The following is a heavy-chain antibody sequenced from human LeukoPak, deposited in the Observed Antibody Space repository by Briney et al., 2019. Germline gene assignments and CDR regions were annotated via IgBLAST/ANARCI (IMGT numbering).Heavy chain of an antibody. V-gene: IGHV3-23*01. J-gene: IGHJ4*02. CDR1: GFTFSTYA. CDR2: ISGSGGST. D-gene: IGHD2-2*01. Sequence: GGSLRLSCAASGFTFSTYAMGWVRQAPGKGLEWVSAISGSGGSTYYADSVKGRFTVSGDNSRNTLYLHMNSLTAEDTAVYYCAKGPLVPSATYFFDYWGQGTLVVVSS. CDR3: AKGPLVPSATYFFDY.